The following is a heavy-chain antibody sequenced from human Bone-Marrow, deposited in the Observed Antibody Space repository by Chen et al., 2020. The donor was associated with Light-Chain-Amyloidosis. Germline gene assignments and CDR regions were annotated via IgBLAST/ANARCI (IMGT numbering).Heavy chain of an antibody. CDR2: INHSGST. CDR3: ARGMSGYCSGGSCFQPFDP. J-gene: IGHJ5*02. D-gene: IGHD2-15*01. V-gene: IGHV4-34*01. CDR1: GGSFSGYY. Sequence: QVQLQQWGAGLLKPSETLSLTCAVYGGSFSGYYWSWIRQPPGKGLEWIGEINHSGSTNYNPSLKSRVTISVDTSKNQFSLKLSSVTAADTAVYYCARGMSGYCSGGSCFQPFDPWGQGTLVTVSS.